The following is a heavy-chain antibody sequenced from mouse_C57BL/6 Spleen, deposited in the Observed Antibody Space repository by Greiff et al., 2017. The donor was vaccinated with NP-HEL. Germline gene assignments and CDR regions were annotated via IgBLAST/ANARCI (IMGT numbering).Heavy chain of an antibody. CDR2: IHPADSGT. J-gene: IGHJ3*01. CDR3: TIRDGYSRFAY. Sequence: QVQLQQPGAELVKPGASVKVSCKASGYSFTSYWMHWVKQRPGQGLEWIGRIHPADSGTNYNEQFKGKATLTVDKSSSTAYMQLSSLTSEDSAVYYCTIRDGYSRFAYWGQGTLVTVSA. D-gene: IGHD2-3*01. CDR1: GYSFTSYW. V-gene: IGHV1-74*01.